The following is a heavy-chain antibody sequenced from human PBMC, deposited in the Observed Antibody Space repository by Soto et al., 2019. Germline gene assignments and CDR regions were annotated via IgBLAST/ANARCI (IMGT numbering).Heavy chain of an antibody. D-gene: IGHD3-3*01. CDR1: GGSFRGYY. J-gene: IGHJ5*02. Sequence: SETLSLTCAVYGGSFRGYYWSWIRQPPGKGLEWIGEINHSGSTNYNPSLKSRVTISVDTSKNQFSLKLSSVTAADTAVYYCARPKRITIFGVVITDNWLDPWGQGTLVTVSS. CDR3: ARPKRITIFGVVITDNWLDP. V-gene: IGHV4-34*01. CDR2: INHSGST.